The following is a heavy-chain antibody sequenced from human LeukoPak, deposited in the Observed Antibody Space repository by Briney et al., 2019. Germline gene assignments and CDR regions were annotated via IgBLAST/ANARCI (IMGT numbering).Heavy chain of an antibody. CDR1: GYSFTSYW. CDR3: ASSLEPGIAVAGTYYFDY. V-gene: IGHV5-10-1*01. Sequence: GESLKISCKGSGYSFTSYWISWVRQMPGKGLEWMGRIDPSDSYTNYSPSFQGHVTISADKSISTAYLQWSSLKASDTAMHYCASSLEPGIAVAGTYYFDYWGQGTLVTVSS. J-gene: IGHJ4*02. D-gene: IGHD6-19*01. CDR2: IDPSDSYT.